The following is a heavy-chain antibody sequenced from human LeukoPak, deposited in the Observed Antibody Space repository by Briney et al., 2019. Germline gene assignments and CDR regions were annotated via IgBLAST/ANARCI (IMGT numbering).Heavy chain of an antibody. Sequence: SQTLSLTCTVSSGSISNGYYYWGWIRQPPGKGLEWIGSIYYSGSTYYNPSLKSRVTISIDTSKNQFSLKLSSVTAADTAVYYCARDGRFPPEVLPRYFDSWGQGTLVTVSS. CDR2: IYYSGST. CDR1: SGSISNGYYY. D-gene: IGHD1-14*01. J-gene: IGHJ4*02. CDR3: ARDGRFPPEVLPRYFDS. V-gene: IGHV4-39*07.